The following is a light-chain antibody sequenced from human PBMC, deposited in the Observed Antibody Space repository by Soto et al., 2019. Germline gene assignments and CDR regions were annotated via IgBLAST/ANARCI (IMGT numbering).Light chain of an antibody. J-gene: IGKJ1*01. Sequence: EIVLTQSPGTLSLSPGERATLSCRTSQSVSSSYLAWYQQNPGQAPRLLIYGASSRATGIPDRFSGSGSGTDFSLTISRLEPEDFAVYYCQQYGRSWWTFCQGTKVEIK. V-gene: IGKV3-20*01. CDR2: GAS. CDR1: QSVSSSY. CDR3: QQYGRSWWT.